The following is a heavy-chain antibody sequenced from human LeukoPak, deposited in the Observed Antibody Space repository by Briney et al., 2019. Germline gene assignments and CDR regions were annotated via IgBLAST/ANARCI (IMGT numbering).Heavy chain of an antibody. Sequence: PSETLSFTCTVSGGSISSGDYYWSWIRQPPGKGLEWIGYIYYSGSTYYNPSLKSRVTISVDTSKNQFSLKLSSVTAADTAVYYYARDRRGGSGSYSPLGYWGQGTLVTVSS. CDR1: GGSISSGDYY. V-gene: IGHV4-30-4*01. CDR3: ARDRRGGSGSYSPLGY. D-gene: IGHD3-10*01. J-gene: IGHJ4*02. CDR2: IYYSGST.